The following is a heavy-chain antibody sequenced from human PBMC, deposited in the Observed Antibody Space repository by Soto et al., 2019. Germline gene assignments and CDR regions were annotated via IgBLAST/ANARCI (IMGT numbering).Heavy chain of an antibody. CDR2: ISGSGGST. D-gene: IGHD6-19*01. J-gene: IGHJ4*02. Sequence: GSLRLSCAASVFTFSSYAMSWVRQAPGKGLEWVSAISGSGGSTYYADSVKGRFTISRDNSKNTLYLQMNSLRAEDTAVYYCAKDEGIAVAFDYWGQGTLVTVSS. CDR3: AKDEGIAVAFDY. CDR1: VFTFSSYA. V-gene: IGHV3-23*01.